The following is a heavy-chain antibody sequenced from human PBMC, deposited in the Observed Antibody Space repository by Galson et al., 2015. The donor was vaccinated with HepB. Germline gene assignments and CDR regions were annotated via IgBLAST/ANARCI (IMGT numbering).Heavy chain of an antibody. Sequence: TLSLTCTVSGGSISSGGYYWSWIRQHPGKGLEWIGYIYYSGSTYYNPTLKSRVTISVDTSKNQFSLKLSSVTAADTAVYYCARFWRMVRGVRNTFDPWGQGTLVTVSS. CDR1: GGSISSGGYY. CDR2: IYYSGST. V-gene: IGHV4-31*03. J-gene: IGHJ5*02. D-gene: IGHD3-10*01. CDR3: ARFWRMVRGVRNTFDP.